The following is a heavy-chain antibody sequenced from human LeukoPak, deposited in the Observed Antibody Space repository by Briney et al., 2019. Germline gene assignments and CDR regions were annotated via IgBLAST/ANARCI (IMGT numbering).Heavy chain of an antibody. D-gene: IGHD4-17*01. CDR2: IYTSGST. CDR3: ARLYDDYGGYYYYYYMDV. J-gene: IGHJ6*03. V-gene: IGHV4-4*07. CDR1: GGSISSYY. Sequence: SETLSLTCTVSGGSISSYYWSWIRQPAGKGLEWIGRIYTSGSTNYNSSLKSRVTMSVDTSKNRFSLKLSSVTAADTAVYYCARLYDDYGGYYYYYYMDVWGKGTTVTVSS.